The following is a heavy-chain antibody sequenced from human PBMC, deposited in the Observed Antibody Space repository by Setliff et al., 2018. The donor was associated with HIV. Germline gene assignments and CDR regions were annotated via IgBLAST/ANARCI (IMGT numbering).Heavy chain of an antibody. Sequence: PGGSLRLSCTASGFTFGDYAMSWARQAPGKGLEWVGFIRSKAYGGTTEYAASVKGRFAISRDDSKSIAYLQMNSLKTEDTAVYYCTSPNYYDSSGYYFDYWGQGTLVTVSS. D-gene: IGHD3-22*01. CDR2: IRSKAYGGTT. V-gene: IGHV3-49*04. CDR1: GFTFGDYA. J-gene: IGHJ4*02. CDR3: TSPNYYDSSGYYFDY.